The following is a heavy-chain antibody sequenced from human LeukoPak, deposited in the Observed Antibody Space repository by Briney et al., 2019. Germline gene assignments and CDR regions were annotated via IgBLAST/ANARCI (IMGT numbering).Heavy chain of an antibody. J-gene: IGHJ3*02. CDR3: ARYSGWNDAFDI. CDR2: MNPNSGNT. CDR1: GGTFTSYD. Sequence: GASVKVSCKASGGTFTSYDINWVRQATGQGLEWMGWMNPNSGNTGYAQKFQGRVTMTRNTSISTAYMELSSLRSEDTAVYYCARYSGWNDAFDIWGQGTMVTVSS. D-gene: IGHD6-19*01. V-gene: IGHV1-8*01.